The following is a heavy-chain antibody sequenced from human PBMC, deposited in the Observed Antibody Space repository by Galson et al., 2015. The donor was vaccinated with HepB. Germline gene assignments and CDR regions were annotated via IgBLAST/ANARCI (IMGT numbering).Heavy chain of an antibody. V-gene: IGHV3-11*01. CDR1: GFTFGDYY. D-gene: IGHD3-10*01. J-gene: IGHJ5*02. Sequence: LRLSCAASGFTFGDYYMSWIRQAPGKGLEWISYISGSGDTVNYADSVKGRFTISRDNAKNSLSLQMSSLTAEDTAVYYCARDYYGSGSYARFDPWGQGTLVTVSS. CDR2: ISGSGDTV. CDR3: ARDYYGSGSYARFDP.